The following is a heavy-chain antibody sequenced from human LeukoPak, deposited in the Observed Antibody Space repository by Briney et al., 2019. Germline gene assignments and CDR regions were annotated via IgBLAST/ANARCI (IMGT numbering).Heavy chain of an antibody. CDR1: GFTFYTYA. V-gene: IGHV3-23*01. Sequence: GGSLRLSCAASGFTFYTYAMNWVRQAPGKGLQWVAAISGSGGTTYYADSVKGRFTISRDNANNLLYLQMNSLRGEDTAVYYCTRDRSRAEDDWGQGTLVTVSS. D-gene: IGHD1-14*01. J-gene: IGHJ4*02. CDR2: ISGSGGTT. CDR3: TRDRSRAEDD.